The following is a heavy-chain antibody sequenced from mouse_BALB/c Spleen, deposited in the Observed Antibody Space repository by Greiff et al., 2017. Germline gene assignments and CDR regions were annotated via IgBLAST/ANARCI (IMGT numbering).Heavy chain of an antibody. D-gene: IGHD2-14*01. CDR3: ARGENRYDGPRIAY. J-gene: IGHJ3*01. CDR1: GYTFTSYW. CDR2: LYRGDGDT. Sequence: VQLQQSGAALARPGASVKLSCKASGYTFTSYWMQWVKQRPGQGLEWIGALYRGDGDTRYTQKFKGKATLTADKSSSTAYMQLSSLASEDAAVYYCARGENRYDGPRIAYWGQGRLVTGAA. V-gene: IGHV1-87*01.